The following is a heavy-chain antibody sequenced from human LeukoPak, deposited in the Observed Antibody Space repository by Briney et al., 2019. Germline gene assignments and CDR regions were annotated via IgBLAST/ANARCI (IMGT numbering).Heavy chain of an antibody. Sequence: SVKVSCKASGYTFTDYYIHWVRQAPGQGLEWMGGIIPIFGTANYAQKFQGRVTITADKSTSTAYMELSSLRSEDTAVYYCARGAPYSGSYAFDIWGQGTMVTVSS. CDR1: GYTFTDYY. CDR3: ARGAPYSGSYAFDI. D-gene: IGHD1-26*01. CDR2: IIPIFGTA. J-gene: IGHJ3*02. V-gene: IGHV1-69*06.